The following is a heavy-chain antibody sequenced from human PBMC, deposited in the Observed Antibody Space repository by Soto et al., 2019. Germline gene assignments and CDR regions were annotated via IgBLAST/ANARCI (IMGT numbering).Heavy chain of an antibody. CDR3: VSLMYFSDSSGYPPYYYFDY. D-gene: IGHD3-22*01. J-gene: IGHJ4*01. Sequence: ASVKGSCKASGNSFTGHYMHWVRQAPGQGLEWMGWINPKSGGTNFAQKFQGRVSMTRDTSISTAYMELYKLRSDDTAVYYCVSLMYFSDSSGYPPYYYFDYWG. CDR2: INPKSGGT. CDR1: GNSFTGHY. V-gene: IGHV1-2*02.